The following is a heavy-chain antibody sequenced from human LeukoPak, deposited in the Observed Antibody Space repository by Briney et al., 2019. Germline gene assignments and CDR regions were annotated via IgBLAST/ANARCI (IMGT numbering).Heavy chain of an antibody. Sequence: ASVKVSCKASGYTFTSYDINWVRQATGQGLEWMGWMNPNSGNTGYAQKFQGRVTTTRNTSISTAYMELSSLRSEDTAVYYCARGYSYGYEADYWGQGTLVTVSS. CDR2: MNPNSGNT. J-gene: IGHJ4*02. V-gene: IGHV1-8*03. D-gene: IGHD5-18*01. CDR3: ARGYSYGYEADY. CDR1: GYTFTSYD.